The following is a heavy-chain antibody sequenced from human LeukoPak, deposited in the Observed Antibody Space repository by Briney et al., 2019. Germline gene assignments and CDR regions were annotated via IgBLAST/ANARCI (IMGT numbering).Heavy chain of an antibody. Sequence: ASVKVSCKASGYTFTSYYMHWVRQAPGQGLEWMGIINPSGGSTSYAQKFQGRVTMTRNTSISTAYMELSSLRSEDTAVYYCARGAGSNHPMDVWGQGTTVTVSS. CDR2: INPSGGST. CDR1: GYTFTSYY. CDR3: ARGAGSNHPMDV. J-gene: IGHJ6*02. V-gene: IGHV1-46*01. D-gene: IGHD3-10*01.